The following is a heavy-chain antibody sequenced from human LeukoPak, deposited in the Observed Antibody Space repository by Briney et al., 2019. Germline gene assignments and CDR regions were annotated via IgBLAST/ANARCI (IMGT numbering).Heavy chain of an antibody. V-gene: IGHV4-59*01. J-gene: IGHJ5*02. CDR3: ARSNFWSGYYHGYNWFDP. Sequence: SETLSLTCTVSGGSISSYYWSWIRQPPGKGLEWIGYIYYSGSTNYNPSLKSRVTISVDTSKNQFPLKLSSVTAADTAVYYCARSNFWSGYYHGYNWFDPWGQGTLVTVSS. CDR2: IYYSGST. CDR1: GGSISSYY. D-gene: IGHD3-3*01.